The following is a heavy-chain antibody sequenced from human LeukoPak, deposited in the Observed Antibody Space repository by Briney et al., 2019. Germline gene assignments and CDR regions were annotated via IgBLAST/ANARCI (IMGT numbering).Heavy chain of an antibody. CDR1: GFTFSSYA. Sequence: GGSLRLSCAASGFTFSSYAMSWVRQAPRKGLEWVSAISGSGGSTYYADSVKGRFTISRDNSKNTLYLQMNSLRAEDTAVYYCAKVFLRYCSGGSCSPGDFDYWGQGTLITVSS. V-gene: IGHV3-23*01. D-gene: IGHD2-15*01. J-gene: IGHJ4*02. CDR3: AKVFLRYCSGGSCSPGDFDY. CDR2: ISGSGGST.